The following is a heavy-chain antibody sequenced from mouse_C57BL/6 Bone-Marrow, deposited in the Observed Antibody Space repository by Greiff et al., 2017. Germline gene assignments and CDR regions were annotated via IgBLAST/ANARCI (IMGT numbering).Heavy chain of an antibody. V-gene: IGHV14-3*01. Sequence: VQLQQSVAELVRPGASVKLSCTASGFTIKNTYMHWVKQRPEQGLEWIGRIDPANGNTKYAPKFQGKATITADTSSNTAYLQLSSLTSEDTAIYYCARGEWSDYWGQGTTLTVSS. CDR2: IDPANGNT. CDR3: ARGEWSDY. CDR1: GFTIKNTY. J-gene: IGHJ2*01. D-gene: IGHD1-1*02.